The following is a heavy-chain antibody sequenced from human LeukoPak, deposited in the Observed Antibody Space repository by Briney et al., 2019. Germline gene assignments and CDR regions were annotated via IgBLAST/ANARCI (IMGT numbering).Heavy chain of an antibody. D-gene: IGHD5-18*01. V-gene: IGHV3-7*01. CDR2: IKQDGSEK. Sequence: GGSLRLSCAASGFTFSSYWMSWVCQAPGKGLEWVANIKQDGSEKYYVDSVKGRFTISKDNAKNSLYLQMNSLRAEDTAVYYCARAGRGGYSYGLNFDYWGQGTLVTVSS. CDR1: GFTFSSYW. J-gene: IGHJ4*02. CDR3: ARAGRGGYSYGLNFDY.